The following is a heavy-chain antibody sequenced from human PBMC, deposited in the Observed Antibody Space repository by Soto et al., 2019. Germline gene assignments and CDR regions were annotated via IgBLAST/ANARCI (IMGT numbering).Heavy chain of an antibody. V-gene: IGHV3-9*01. J-gene: IGHJ4*02. CDR2: ISWNSGDK. CDR3: VRGRGTMNRCYFFS. CDR1: GFRFDDFA. D-gene: IGHD2-21*01. Sequence: VQMVESGGGLVKPCMSLRLSCAASGFRFDDFAMHWVRQGQGKGLEWVSGISWNSGDKDYGDSVKGRFVISRDNDKNSLDLPMNSLRPEDTAVYYCVRGRGTMNRCYFFSWGRGTLVIV.